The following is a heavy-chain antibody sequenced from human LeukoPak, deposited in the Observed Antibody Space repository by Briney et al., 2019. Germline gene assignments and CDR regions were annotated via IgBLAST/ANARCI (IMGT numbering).Heavy chain of an antibody. CDR1: GYTFTSSG. V-gene: IGHV1-18*01. D-gene: IGHD4-17*01. Sequence: ASVKVSCKASGYTFTSSGISWVRQAPGQGLEWMGWISTYNGNTKNAQKLQGRVTMTTDRSTRTVYMELRSLRSDDTALYYCARDSEPYGDYVDYWGQGTLVTVSS. CDR2: ISTYNGNT. J-gene: IGHJ4*02. CDR3: ARDSEPYGDYVDY.